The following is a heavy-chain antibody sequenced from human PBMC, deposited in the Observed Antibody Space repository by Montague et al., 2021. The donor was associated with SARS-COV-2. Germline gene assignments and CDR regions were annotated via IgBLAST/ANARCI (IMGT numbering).Heavy chain of an antibody. D-gene: IGHD3-16*01. V-gene: IGHV3-23*01. J-gene: IGHJ6*02. CDR2: ISGGGAST. CDR3: VKHSAFHHYYCDMHV. CDR1: GFSFAGYA. Sequence: SLRLSCAASGFSFAGYALSWVRQAPGKGLEWVSGISGGGASTYYGDSVQGRFTISRDNTKNTVYLQMNSLRAEDTAVYYCVKHSAFHHYYCDMHVWGQGTTVTVSS.